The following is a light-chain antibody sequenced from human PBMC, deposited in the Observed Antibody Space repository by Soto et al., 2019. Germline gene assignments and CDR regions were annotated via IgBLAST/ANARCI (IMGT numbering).Light chain of an antibody. Sequence: DIQMTQSPSTLSASVGDRVTITCRARQSISSWLAWYQQKPGKAPKLLIYGASSLESGVPSRFGGSGSVTEFTLTIDSLQPDDFATYYCQQYSSSSPSFGQGTKLEIK. J-gene: IGKJ2*01. CDR3: QQYSSSSPS. CDR1: QSISSW. CDR2: GAS. V-gene: IGKV1-5*01.